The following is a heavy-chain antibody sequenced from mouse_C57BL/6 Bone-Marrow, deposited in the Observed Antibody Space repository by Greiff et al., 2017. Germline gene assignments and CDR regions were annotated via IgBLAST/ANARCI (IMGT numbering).Heavy chain of an antibody. J-gene: IGHJ1*03. D-gene: IGHD1-1*01. CDR1: GFTFSDYY. CDR3: ARDQGYYGSSYWYFDV. V-gene: IGHV5-16*01. CDR2: INYDGSST. Sequence: EVMLVESEGGLVQPGSSMKLSCTASGFTFSDYYMAWVRQVPEKGLEWVANINYDGSSTNYLDSLKSRFIISRDNAKNILYLQMSSLKSEDTATYYCARDQGYYGSSYWYFDVWGTGTTVTVSS.